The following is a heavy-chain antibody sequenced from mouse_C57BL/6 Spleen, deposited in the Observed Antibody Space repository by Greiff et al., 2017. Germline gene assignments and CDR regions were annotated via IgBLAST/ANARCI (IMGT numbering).Heavy chain of an antibody. CDR1: GFTFTDYY. J-gene: IGHJ2*01. CDR3: ARSSYYYGSSYFDY. V-gene: IGHV7-3*01. D-gene: IGHD1-1*01. CDR2: IRNKANGYTT. Sequence: EVKVVESGGGLVQPGGSLSLSCAASGFTFTDYYMSWVRQPPGKALEWLGFIRNKANGYTTEYSASVKGRFTISRDNSQSILYLQMNALRAEDSATYYCARSSYYYGSSYFDYWGQGTTLTVSS.